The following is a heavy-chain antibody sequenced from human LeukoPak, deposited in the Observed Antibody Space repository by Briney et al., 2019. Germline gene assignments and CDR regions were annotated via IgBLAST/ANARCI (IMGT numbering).Heavy chain of an antibody. CDR3: ARGPAGNSYGSL. CDR2: INTDGSST. CDR1: GFTFSSYW. D-gene: IGHD5-18*01. V-gene: IGHV3-74*01. J-gene: IGHJ4*02. Sequence: GGSLRLSCAASGFTFSSYWMHWVRQAPGKGLVWVSRINTDGSSTSYADSVKGRFTISRDNAKNTLYLQMNSLRAEDTAVYYCARGPAGNSYGSLWGQGTLVTVSS.